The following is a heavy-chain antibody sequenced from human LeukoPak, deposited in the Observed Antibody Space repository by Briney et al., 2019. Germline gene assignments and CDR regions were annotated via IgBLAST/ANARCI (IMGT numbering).Heavy chain of an antibody. CDR3: AREMTHNVYWYFDL. D-gene: IGHD1-1*01. V-gene: IGHV1-69*06. CDR1: GGTFSSYA. CDR2: IIPIFGTA. J-gene: IGHJ2*01. Sequence: AASVKVSCKASGGTFSSYAISWVRQAPGQGLEWMGGIIPIFGTANYAQKFQGRVTITADKSTSTAYMELSSLRSEDTAVYYCAREMTHNVYWYFDLWGRGTLVTVSS.